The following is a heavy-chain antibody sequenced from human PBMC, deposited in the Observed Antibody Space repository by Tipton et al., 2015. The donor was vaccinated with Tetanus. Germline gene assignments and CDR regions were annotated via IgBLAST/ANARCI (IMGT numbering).Heavy chain of an antibody. V-gene: IGHV3-48*02. CDR2: ISSSGTTM. CDR1: GFNFKTLG. J-gene: IGHJ6*02. Sequence: GSLRLSCAASGFNFKTLGINWVRQAPGKGLEWISYISSSGTTMYYADSVKGRFTISRDNAKNSLFLQMNSLRDEDTAVYYCVNFATSWGPGTTVTVSS. CDR3: VNFATS.